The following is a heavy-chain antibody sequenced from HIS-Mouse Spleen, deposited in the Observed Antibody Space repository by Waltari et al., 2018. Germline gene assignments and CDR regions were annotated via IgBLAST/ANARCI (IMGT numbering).Heavy chain of an antibody. V-gene: IGHV4-39*07. CDR1: GGSISLSSYY. Sequence: QLQLQESGPGLVKPSETLSLTCTVSGGSISLSSYYWGWIRQPPGKGLEWIGSIYYSGSTEANPSRKRGVTISVETSRNQFARKVRSVTAADTAVYYCAREIPYSSSWYDWYFDLWGRGTLVTVSS. CDR2: IYYSGST. CDR3: AREIPYSSSWYDWYFDL. J-gene: IGHJ2*01. D-gene: IGHD6-13*01.